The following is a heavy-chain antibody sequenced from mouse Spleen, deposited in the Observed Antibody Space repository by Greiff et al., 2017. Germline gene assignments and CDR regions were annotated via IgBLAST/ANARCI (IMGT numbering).Heavy chain of an antibody. D-gene: IGHD2-5*01. V-gene: IGHV5-6-2*01. CDR1: GFTFSSYA. CDR2: INSNGGST. J-gene: IGHJ3*01. Sequence: EVQGVESGGGLVKPGGSLKLSCAASGFTFSSYAMSWVRQTPEKRLEWVAAINSNGGSTYYPDTVKDRFTISRDNAKNTLYLQMSSLRSEDTALYYCARRDYSNYGLAYWGQGTLVTVSA. CDR3: ARRDYSNYGLAY.